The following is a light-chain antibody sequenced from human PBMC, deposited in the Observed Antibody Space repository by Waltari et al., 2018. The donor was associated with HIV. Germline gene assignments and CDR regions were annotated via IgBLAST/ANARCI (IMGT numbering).Light chain of an antibody. J-gene: IGKJ1*01. CDR3: QQYHDWPPWT. CDR1: QSISTN. Sequence: EILMTQSPGTLSVSPGTSVTLSCRASQSISTNLAWYQQKPGQAPRLLIYGASTRATGIPARFSGRGSGTDFTLTISRLQSEDLAVYYCQQYHDWPPWTFGQGTKVAIK. V-gene: IGKV3-15*01. CDR2: GAS.